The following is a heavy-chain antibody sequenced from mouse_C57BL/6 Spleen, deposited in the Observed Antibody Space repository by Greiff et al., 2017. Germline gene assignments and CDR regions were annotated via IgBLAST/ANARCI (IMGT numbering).Heavy chain of an antibody. CDR1: GYTFTDYY. Sequence: VQLQQSGPELVKPGASVKISCKASGYTFTDYYMNWVKQSHGKSLEWIGDINPNNGGTSYNQKFKGKATLTVDKSSSTAYMELRSLTSEDSAVYYCARSDITTVYFDYWGQGTTLTVSS. CDR2: INPNNGGT. V-gene: IGHV1-26*01. D-gene: IGHD1-1*01. CDR3: ARSDITTVYFDY. J-gene: IGHJ2*01.